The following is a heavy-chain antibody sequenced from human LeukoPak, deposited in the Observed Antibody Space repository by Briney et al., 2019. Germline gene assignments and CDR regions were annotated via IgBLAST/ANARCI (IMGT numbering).Heavy chain of an antibody. V-gene: IGHV3-23*01. CDR1: GFTFSTYA. J-gene: IGHJ4*02. D-gene: IGHD3-10*01. CDR2: ISGSGGSA. CDR3: AKEVRPYYFDY. Sequence: PGGSLRLSCAASGFTFSTYAMSWVRQAPGKGLEWVSTISGSGGSANYADSVKGRFTISRDNSKNTLFLQMSSLRAEDTALYYCAKEVRPYYFDYWGQGTLVTASS.